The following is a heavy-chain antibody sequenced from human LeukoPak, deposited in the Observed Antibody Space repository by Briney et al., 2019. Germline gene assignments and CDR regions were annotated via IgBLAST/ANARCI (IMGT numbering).Heavy chain of an antibody. Sequence: ASVKVSCKASGYTFTSYYMHWVRQAPGQGLEWMGTINPSGGSTSYAQKFQGRVTMTRDTSTSTVYMELSSLRSEDTAVYYCARGRGGRIAAAASPSGYWGQGTLVTVSS. V-gene: IGHV1-46*01. CDR3: ARGRGGRIAAAASPSGY. CDR2: INPSGGST. CDR1: GYTFTSYY. D-gene: IGHD6-13*01. J-gene: IGHJ4*02.